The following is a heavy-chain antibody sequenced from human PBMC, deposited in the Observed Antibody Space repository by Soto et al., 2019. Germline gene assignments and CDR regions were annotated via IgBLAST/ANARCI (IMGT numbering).Heavy chain of an antibody. J-gene: IGHJ5*02. CDR1: GFSLSTSGVG. CDR2: IYWDDDK. Sequence: ESGPTLVNPTQTLTLTCTVSGFSLSTSGVGVGWIRQPPGKALEWLALIYWDDDKRYSPSLKSRLTITKDTSKNQVVLTMTNMDPVDTATYYCAHSLIGYYYDSSGSNWFDPWGQGTLVTVPQ. D-gene: IGHD3-22*01. CDR3: AHSLIGYYYDSSGSNWFDP. V-gene: IGHV2-5*02.